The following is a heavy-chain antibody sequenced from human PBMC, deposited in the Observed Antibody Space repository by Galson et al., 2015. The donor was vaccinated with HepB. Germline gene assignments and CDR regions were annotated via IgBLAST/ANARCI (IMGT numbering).Heavy chain of an antibody. CDR3: ARDKVDSSGWYQGGDY. Sequence: SVKVSCKASGYTFTSYYMHWVRQAPGQGLEWMGIINPSGGSTSYAQKFQGRVTMTRDTSTSTVYMELSSLRSEDTAVYYCARDKVDSSGWYQGGDYWGQGTLVTVSS. J-gene: IGHJ4*02. CDR2: INPSGGST. CDR1: GYTFTSYY. D-gene: IGHD6-19*01. V-gene: IGHV1-46*01.